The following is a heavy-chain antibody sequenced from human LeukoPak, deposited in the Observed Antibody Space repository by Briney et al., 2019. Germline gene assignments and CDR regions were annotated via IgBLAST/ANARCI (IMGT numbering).Heavy chain of an antibody. D-gene: IGHD2-21*01. CDR2: IYYSGST. CDR1: GGSISTYF. V-gene: IGHV4-59*12. J-gene: IGHJ3*02. CDR3: ARERGIGGAFDI. Sequence: PSETLSLTCTVSGGSISTYFWSWIRQPPGKGLEWIGYIYYSGSTNYNPSLKSRVTISLDTSKNQFSLKLSSVTAADTAVYYCARERGIGGAFDIWGQGTMVTVSS.